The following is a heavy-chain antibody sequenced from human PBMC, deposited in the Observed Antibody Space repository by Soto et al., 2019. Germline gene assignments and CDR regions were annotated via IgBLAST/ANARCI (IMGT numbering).Heavy chain of an antibody. J-gene: IGHJ4*02. CDR1: GFTFDDYA. CDR3: EKSRDSSSSGRYYFDY. D-gene: IGHD6-6*01. Sequence: EVQLVESGGGLVQPGRSLRLSCAASGFTFDDYAMHWFRQAPGKGLEWVSGIRCNSGSIGYADSVKGRFTISRDNAKNSLYLQMNSLRAEDTALYYCEKSRDSSSSGRYYFDYCGQETMVTVSS. V-gene: IGHV3-9*01. CDR2: IRCNSGSI.